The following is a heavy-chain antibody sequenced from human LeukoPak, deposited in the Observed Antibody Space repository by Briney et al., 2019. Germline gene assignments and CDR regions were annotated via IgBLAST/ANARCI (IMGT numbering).Heavy chain of an antibody. Sequence: KPSETLSLTCTVSGGPISSYYWSWIRQPAGKGLEWIGRIYTSGSTNYNPSLKSRVTMSVDTSKNQFSLKLSSVTAADTAVYYCAREGDIVLMVYATTDAFDIWGQGTMVTVSS. CDR1: GGPISSYY. CDR3: AREGDIVLMVYATTDAFDI. J-gene: IGHJ3*02. D-gene: IGHD2-8*01. CDR2: IYTSGST. V-gene: IGHV4-4*07.